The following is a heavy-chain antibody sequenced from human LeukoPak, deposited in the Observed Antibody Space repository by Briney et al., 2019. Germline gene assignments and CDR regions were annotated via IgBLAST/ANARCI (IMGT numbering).Heavy chain of an antibody. Sequence: SETLFLTCTVSGGSISSYYWSWIRQPAGKGLEWIGRIYTSGSTNYNPSLKSRVTMSVDTSKNQLSLKLSSVTAADTAVYYCARDPLYDILTGYQSNPYYFDYWGQGTLVTVSS. CDR2: IYTSGST. CDR1: GGSISSYY. D-gene: IGHD3-9*01. CDR3: ARDPLYDILTGYQSNPYYFDY. J-gene: IGHJ4*02. V-gene: IGHV4-4*07.